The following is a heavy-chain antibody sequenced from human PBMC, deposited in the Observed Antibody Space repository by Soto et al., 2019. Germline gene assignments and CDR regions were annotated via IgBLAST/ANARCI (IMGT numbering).Heavy chain of an antibody. CDR1: GGSFSGYY. Sequence: SETLSLTCAVYGGSFSGYYWSWIRQPPGKGLEWIGEINHSGSTNYNPSLKSRVTISVDTSKNQFSLKLSSVTAADTAVYYCAREYCSVGSFYQFDSWGQETLVTV. CDR3: AREYCSVGSFYQFDS. D-gene: IGHD2-15*01. CDR2: INHSGST. V-gene: IGHV4-34*01. J-gene: IGHJ4*02.